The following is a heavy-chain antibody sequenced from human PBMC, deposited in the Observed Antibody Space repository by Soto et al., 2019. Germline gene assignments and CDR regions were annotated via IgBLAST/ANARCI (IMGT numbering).Heavy chain of an antibody. D-gene: IGHD3-22*01. Sequence: QVQLQESGPGLVKPSQTLSLTCTVSGGSISSGGYFWSWIRQHPGKGLEWIGYIYHSGSTYYNPSLKSRVTISVDTSNNQFSLKLRSVTAADTAVYYCARAAYYYDSNGYYYDYGMDVWGQGTTVTVSS. CDR2: IYHSGST. CDR3: ARAAYYYDSNGYYYDYGMDV. V-gene: IGHV4-31*03. J-gene: IGHJ6*02. CDR1: GGSISSGGYF.